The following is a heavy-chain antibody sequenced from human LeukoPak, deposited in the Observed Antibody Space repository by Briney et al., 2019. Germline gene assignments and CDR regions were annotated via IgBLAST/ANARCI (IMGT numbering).Heavy chain of an antibody. CDR3: ARDFRDYGDAFDI. Sequence: PGGSLRLSCAASGFTFSSYSMNWVRQAPGKGLEWVSSISSSSSYIYYADSVKGRFTISRDNAKNSLYLQMNSLRAEDTAVYYCARDFRDYGDAFDIWGQGTMVTVSS. CDR2: ISSSSSYI. J-gene: IGHJ3*02. CDR1: GFTFSSYS. D-gene: IGHD4-17*01. V-gene: IGHV3-21*01.